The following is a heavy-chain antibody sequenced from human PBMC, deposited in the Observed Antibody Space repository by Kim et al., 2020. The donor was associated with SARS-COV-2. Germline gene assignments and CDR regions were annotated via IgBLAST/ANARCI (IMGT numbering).Heavy chain of an antibody. J-gene: IGHJ3*02. CDR1: GFTFSSYS. CDR3: ARVYRWYDSSGYYFEDAFDI. D-gene: IGHD3-22*01. Sequence: GGSLRLSCAASGFTFSSYSMNWVRQAPGKGLEWVSSISSSSSYIYYADSVKGRFTISRDNAKNSLYLQMNSLRAEDTAVYYCARVYRWYDSSGYYFEDAFDIWGQGTMVTVSS. CDR2: ISSSSSYI. V-gene: IGHV3-21*01.